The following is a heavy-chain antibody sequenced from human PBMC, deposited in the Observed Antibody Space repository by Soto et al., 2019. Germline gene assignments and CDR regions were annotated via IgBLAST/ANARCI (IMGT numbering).Heavy chain of an antibody. D-gene: IGHD3-16*01. J-gene: IGHJ6*02. V-gene: IGHV4-30-2*01. CDR1: GGSISSGGYS. Sequence: PSETLSLTCAVSGGSISSGGYSWSWIRQPPGKGLEWIGYIYHSGSTYYNPSLKSRVTISVDRSKNQFSLKLSSVTAADTAVYCCARARSLPGYYGMDVWGQGTTVTVSS. CDR2: IYHSGST. CDR3: ARARSLPGYYGMDV.